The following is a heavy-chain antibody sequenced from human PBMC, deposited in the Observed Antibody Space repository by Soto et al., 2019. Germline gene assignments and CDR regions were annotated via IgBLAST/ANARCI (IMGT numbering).Heavy chain of an antibody. CDR1: GYSFTSYW. CDR2: IDPSDSYT. CDR3: ATRLPPPTGNQPFNDY. D-gene: IGHD3-10*01. Sequence: EVQLVQSGAEVKKPGESLRISCKGSGYSFTSYWISWVRQMPGKGLEWMGRIDPSDSYTNYSPSFQGHVTISADKSISTAYLQWSSLKASDTAMYYCATRLPPPTGNQPFNDYWGQGTLVTVSS. V-gene: IGHV5-10-1*03. J-gene: IGHJ4*02.